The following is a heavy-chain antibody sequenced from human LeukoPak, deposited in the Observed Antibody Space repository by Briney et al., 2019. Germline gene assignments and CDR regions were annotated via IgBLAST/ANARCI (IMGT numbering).Heavy chain of an antibody. CDR3: TRIVVVPAAQAHY. Sequence: PGGSLRLSCVLSGLTFSNAWMSWVRQAPGKGLEWVGRIKTKADGGTTDYAAPVKGRFTISRDDSKNTLYLQMNSLKTEDTAVYYCTRIVVVPAAQAHYWGQGTLVTVSS. V-gene: IGHV3-15*01. CDR1: GLTFSNAW. D-gene: IGHD2-2*01. J-gene: IGHJ4*02. CDR2: IKTKADGGTT.